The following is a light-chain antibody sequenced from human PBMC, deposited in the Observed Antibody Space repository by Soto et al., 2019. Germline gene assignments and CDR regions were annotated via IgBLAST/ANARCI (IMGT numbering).Light chain of an antibody. CDR3: HQYAYSPWT. Sequence: EIVLTQSPGTLSLSPGERATLSCRASQSVGRNYLAWYQQKPGQAPRLLIYNASNRGTGIPDRFSGSGSGTDFTLTITRLEPEDFAVYYCHQYAYSPWTFGQGTKVDIK. J-gene: IGKJ1*01. CDR2: NAS. CDR1: QSVGRNY. V-gene: IGKV3-20*01.